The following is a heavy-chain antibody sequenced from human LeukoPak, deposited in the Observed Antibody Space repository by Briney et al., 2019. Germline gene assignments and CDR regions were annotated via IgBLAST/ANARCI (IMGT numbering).Heavy chain of an antibody. J-gene: IGHJ4*02. CDR3: ARSLGATTFAY. V-gene: IGHV1-3*01. CDR2: INAANGKT. CDR1: GYTFTSYA. Sequence: ASVKVSCKASGYTFTSYAMHWVRQAPGQRFEWMGWINAANGKTKYSQKFEGRVTITRDTSASTAYMELNSLRSEDTAVYYCARSLGATTFAYWGLGTLVTVSS. D-gene: IGHD1-26*01.